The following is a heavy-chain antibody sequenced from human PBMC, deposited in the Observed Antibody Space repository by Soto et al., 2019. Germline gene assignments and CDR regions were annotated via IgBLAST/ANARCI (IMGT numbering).Heavy chain of an antibody. Sequence: SGPTLVNPTQTLTLTCTFSGFSLSTSGVGVAWVRQPPRQALEWLALIYWDDGTYYSPILKSRITITKDTSKNQVVLRMTNMDPMDTATYYCSRAVIFGEVSQYGMDVWGQGTSVTVSS. V-gene: IGHV2-5*02. J-gene: IGHJ6*02. CDR3: SRAVIFGEVSQYGMDV. CDR2: IYWDDGT. CDR1: GFSLSTSGVG. D-gene: IGHD3-3*01.